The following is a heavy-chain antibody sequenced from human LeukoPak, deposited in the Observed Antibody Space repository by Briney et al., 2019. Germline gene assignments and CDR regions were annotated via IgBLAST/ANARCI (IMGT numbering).Heavy chain of an antibody. V-gene: IGHV1-2*02. CDR1: GYTFTGHY. CDR2: INPYSGGT. Sequence: GASVKASCKASGYTFTGHYLHWVRQAPGQGLEWMGWINPYSGGTHYALILQGRVTMTRDTSASTAYMELSRLRSDDTAVYYCARRIAGRLVNDAFDIWGQGTTVTVSS. CDR3: ARRIAGRLVNDAFDI. J-gene: IGHJ3*02. D-gene: IGHD6-6*01.